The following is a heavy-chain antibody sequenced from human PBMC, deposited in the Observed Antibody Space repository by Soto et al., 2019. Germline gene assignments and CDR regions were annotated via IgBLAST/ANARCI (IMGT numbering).Heavy chain of an antibody. D-gene: IGHD3-22*01. J-gene: IGHJ4*02. V-gene: IGHV4-59*08. CDR1: GGSISSHY. Sequence: TSETLSLTCTVSGGSISSHYWSWIRQPPGKGLEWIGYIYYSGSTNYNPSLKSRVTISLDTSKNQFSLKLSSVTAADTAVYYCARALQPVIITLGYWGQGTLVTVSS. CDR2: IYYSGST. CDR3: ARALQPVIITLGY.